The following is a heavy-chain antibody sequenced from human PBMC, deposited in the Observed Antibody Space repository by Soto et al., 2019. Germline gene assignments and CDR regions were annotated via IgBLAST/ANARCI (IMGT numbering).Heavy chain of an antibody. CDR3: AKGARSGWPWYFDL. J-gene: IGHJ2*01. Sequence: EVQLVESGGGLVQPGRSLRLSCAVSGFTFEDYAMIWVRQVPGKGLECVSSISWNSGAIDYAASVKGRFIISRDNAKKSLYLEMNSLRVEDTALYYCAKGARSGWPWYFDLWGRGTLVTVSS. D-gene: IGHD6-19*01. CDR1: GFTFEDYA. CDR2: ISWNSGAI. V-gene: IGHV3-9*01.